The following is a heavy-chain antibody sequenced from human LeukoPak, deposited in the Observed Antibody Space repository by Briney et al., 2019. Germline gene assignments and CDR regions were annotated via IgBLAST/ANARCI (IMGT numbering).Heavy chain of an antibody. CDR2: ISGSGGST. V-gene: IGHV3-23*01. Sequence: PPGGSLRLSCAASGFTFSSYGMSWVRQAPGKGLEWVSAISGSGGSTYYADSVKGRFTISRDNSKNTLYLQMNSLRAEDTAVYYCAKSGDYYDSSGYFDYWGQGTLVTVSS. J-gene: IGHJ4*02. D-gene: IGHD3-22*01. CDR3: AKSGDYYDSSGYFDY. CDR1: GFTFSSYG.